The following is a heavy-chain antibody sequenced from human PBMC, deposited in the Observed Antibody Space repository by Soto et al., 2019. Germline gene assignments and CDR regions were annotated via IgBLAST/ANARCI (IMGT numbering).Heavy chain of an antibody. V-gene: IGHV3-66*01. CDR2: IYSGGST. CDR1: GFTVSSNY. Sequence: PGGSLRLSCAASGFTVSSNYMSWVRQAPGKGLEWVSVIYSGGSTYYADSVKGRFTISRDNSKNTMYIQMNSLRAEDTAVYYCARVFVVPAAMPLDRYYYYGMDVWGQGTTVTVSS. J-gene: IGHJ6*02. D-gene: IGHD2-2*01. CDR3: ARVFVVPAAMPLDRYYYYGMDV.